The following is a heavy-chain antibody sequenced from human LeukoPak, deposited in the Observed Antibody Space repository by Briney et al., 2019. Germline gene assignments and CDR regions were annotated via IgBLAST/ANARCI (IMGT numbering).Heavy chain of an antibody. V-gene: IGHV1-2*02. CDR2: INPNSGGT. D-gene: IGHD5-24*01. Sequence: ASVKVSCKASGYTFTGYYMHWVRQAPGQGLEWMGWINPNSGGTNYAQKFQGRVTMTRDTSISTAYMELSRLRSDDTAVYYCARARWLQQNDAFDIWGQGTMVTVSS. CDR3: ARARWLQQNDAFDI. J-gene: IGHJ3*02. CDR1: GYTFTGYY.